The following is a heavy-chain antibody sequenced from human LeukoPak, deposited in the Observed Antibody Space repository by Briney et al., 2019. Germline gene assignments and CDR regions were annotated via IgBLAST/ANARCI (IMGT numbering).Heavy chain of an antibody. V-gene: IGHV4-34*01. CDR3: ARLIEYSSSSASFGYYYYYMDV. D-gene: IGHD6-6*01. CDR2: INHSGST. Sequence: PSETLSLTCAVYGGSFSGYYWSWIRQPPGKGLEWIGEINHSGSTNYNPSLKSRVTISVDTSKNQFSLKLSSVTAADTAVYYCARLIEYSSSSASFGYYYYYMDVWGKGTTVTVSS. J-gene: IGHJ6*03. CDR1: GGSFSGYY.